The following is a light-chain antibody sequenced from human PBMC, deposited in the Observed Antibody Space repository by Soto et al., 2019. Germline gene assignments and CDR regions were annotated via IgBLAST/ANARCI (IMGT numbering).Light chain of an antibody. CDR2: EVS. J-gene: IGLJ1*01. CDR1: SSDVGSYNL. V-gene: IGLV2-23*02. CDR3: CSYAAIYV. Sequence: QSVLTQPASVSGSPGQSITISCTGTSSDVGSYNLVSWYRQHPGKAPKLMIYEVSKRPSGVSNRFSGSKSGNTASLTISGLQAEDEADYYCCSYAAIYVFGNGTKVTVL.